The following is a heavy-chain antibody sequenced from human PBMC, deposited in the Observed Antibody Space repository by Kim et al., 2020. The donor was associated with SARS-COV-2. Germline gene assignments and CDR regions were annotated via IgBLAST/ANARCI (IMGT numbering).Heavy chain of an antibody. D-gene: IGHD3-22*01. V-gene: IGHV4-34*01. Sequence: SETLSLTCAVYGGSFSGYYWSWIRQPPGKGLEWIGEINHSGSTNYNPSLKGRVTISVDTSKNQFSLKLSSVTAADTAVYYCARDDSSGYYDYWGQGTLVTVSS. CDR1: GGSFSGYY. CDR3: ARDDSSGYYDY. CDR2: INHSGST. J-gene: IGHJ4*02.